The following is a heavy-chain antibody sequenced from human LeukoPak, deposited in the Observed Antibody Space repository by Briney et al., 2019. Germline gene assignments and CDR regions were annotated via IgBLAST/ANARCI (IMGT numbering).Heavy chain of an antibody. CDR3: AKGSSRDFLWGSTLDY. Sequence: GGSLRLSCAASGFTFRTYGIHWVRQAPGKGLEWVAFIRFDGGDKYYADSVKGRFTISRDNSKNTLYLQMNSRRSEDTAVYYCAKGSSRDFLWGSTLDYWGQGTLVLVSS. CDR2: IRFDGGDK. V-gene: IGHV3-30*02. D-gene: IGHD3-16*01. CDR1: GFTFRTYG. J-gene: IGHJ4*02.